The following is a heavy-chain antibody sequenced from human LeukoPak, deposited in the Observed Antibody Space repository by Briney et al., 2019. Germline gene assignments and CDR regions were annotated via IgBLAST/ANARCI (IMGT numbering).Heavy chain of an antibody. CDR1: GGSFSGYY. CDR3: ARQPDYGDQVFDH. V-gene: IGHV4-34*01. D-gene: IGHD4-17*01. CDR2: INHSGST. Sequence: SETLSLTCAVYGGSFSGYYWSWIRQPPGKGLEWIGEINHSGSTNYNPSLKSRVTISVDTSKNQFSLKLSSVTAADTALYYCARQPDYGDQVFDHWGQGIQVTVSS. J-gene: IGHJ4*02.